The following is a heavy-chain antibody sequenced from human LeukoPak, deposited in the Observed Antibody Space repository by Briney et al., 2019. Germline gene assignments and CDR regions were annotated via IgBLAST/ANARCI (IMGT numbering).Heavy chain of an antibody. CDR3: AREEYGGYFDY. D-gene: IGHD2-21*01. J-gene: IGHJ4*02. V-gene: IGHV4-61*01. Sequence: SETLSLTCTVSGGSVSSRSYYWSWIRQPPGKGLEWIGYIFYSGSTNYNPSLRSRVTISVDTSKNQFSLRLSSVTAADTAVYYCAREEYGGYFDYWGQGTLVTVSS. CDR2: IFYSGST. CDR1: GGSVSSRSYY.